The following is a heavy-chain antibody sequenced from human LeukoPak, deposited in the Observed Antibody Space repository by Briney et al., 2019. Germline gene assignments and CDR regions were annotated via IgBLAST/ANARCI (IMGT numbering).Heavy chain of an antibody. CDR3: AKGGIVSVSPFFDY. V-gene: IGHV3-23*01. CDR1: GFTFSSYA. CDR2: ISGSGGST. J-gene: IGHJ4*02. Sequence: PGGPLRLSCAASGFTFSSYAMSWVRQAPGKGLEWVSAISGSGGSTYYADSVKGRFTISRDNSKNTLYLQMNSLRAEDTAVYYCAKGGIVSVSPFFDYWGQGTLVTVSS. D-gene: IGHD1-26*01.